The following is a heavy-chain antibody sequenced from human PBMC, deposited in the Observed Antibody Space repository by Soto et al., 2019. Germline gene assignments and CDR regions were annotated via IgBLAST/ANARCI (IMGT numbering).Heavy chain of an antibody. Sequence: PGGSLRLFCAASGFTFSSYAMSSVRQAPGKGLEWVSVVSGSGGSTYYADSVKGRFTISRDNSKNTLYLQMNSLRAEDTAVYYCAKDPLYYDSPIDYWGQGTLVTVSS. D-gene: IGHD3-22*01. J-gene: IGHJ4*02. CDR1: GFTFSSYA. V-gene: IGHV3-23*01. CDR2: VSGSGGST. CDR3: AKDPLYYDSPIDY.